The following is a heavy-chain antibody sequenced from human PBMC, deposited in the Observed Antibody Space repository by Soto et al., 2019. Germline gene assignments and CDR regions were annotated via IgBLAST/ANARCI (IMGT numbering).Heavy chain of an antibody. Sequence: DVQLVESGGGLVQPGRSLRLSCAASGFTFDDYAMHWVRQAPGKGLEWVSGISWNSGSIGYADSVKGRFTISRDNAKNSLYLQMNSLRAEDTALYYCAKGDSYGSGSYPDYWGQGTLVTVSS. CDR3: AKGDSYGSGSYPDY. CDR1: GFTFDDYA. V-gene: IGHV3-9*01. CDR2: ISWNSGSI. D-gene: IGHD3-10*01. J-gene: IGHJ4*02.